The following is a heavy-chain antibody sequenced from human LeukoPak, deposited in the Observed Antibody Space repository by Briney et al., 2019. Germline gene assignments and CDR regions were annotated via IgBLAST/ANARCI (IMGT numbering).Heavy chain of an antibody. CDR3: ARGNSGNDSRYYFYMDV. J-gene: IGHJ6*03. CDR1: GGSISSSSYY. Sequence: SETLSLTCTVSGGSISSSSYYWGWIRQPPGKGPEWIGSIYYSGNTYYNPSVKGRVIVSSDTSKNQFSLMLISVTAADTAVYYCARGNSGNDSRYYFYMDVWGKGTTVTVSS. CDR2: IYYSGNT. V-gene: IGHV4-39*07. D-gene: IGHD5-12*01.